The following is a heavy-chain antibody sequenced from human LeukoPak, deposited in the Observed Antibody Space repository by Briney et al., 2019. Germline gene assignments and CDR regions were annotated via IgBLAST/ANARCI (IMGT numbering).Heavy chain of an antibody. CDR2: ISGSGGST. Sequence: PGGSLRLSCAASGFTFSSYAMSWVRQAPGKGREWVSAISGSGGSTYYADSVKGRFTISRDNSKNTLYLQMNSLRAEDTAVYSCAKDGLAVGTFDYWGQGTLVTVSS. CDR1: GFTFSSYA. J-gene: IGHJ4*02. D-gene: IGHD2-15*01. CDR3: AKDGLAVGTFDY. V-gene: IGHV3-23*01.